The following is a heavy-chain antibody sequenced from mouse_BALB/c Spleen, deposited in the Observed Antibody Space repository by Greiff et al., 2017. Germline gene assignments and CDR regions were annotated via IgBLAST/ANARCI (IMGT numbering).Heavy chain of an antibody. V-gene: IGHV14-3*02. D-gene: IGHD1-1*01. CDR2: IDPANGNT. CDR3: ARQGGSSPWFAY. CDR1: GFNIKDTY. Sequence: EVKLMESGAELVKPGASVKLSCTASGFNIKDTYMHWVKQRPEQGLEWIGRIDPANGNTKYDPKFQGKATITADTSSNTAYLQLSSLTSEDTAVYYCARQGGSSPWFAYWGQGTLVTVSA. J-gene: IGHJ3*01.